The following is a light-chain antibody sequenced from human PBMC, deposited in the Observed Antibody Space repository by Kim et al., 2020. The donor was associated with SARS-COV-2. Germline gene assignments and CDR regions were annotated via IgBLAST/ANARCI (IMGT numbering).Light chain of an antibody. J-gene: IGKJ5*01. CDR1: QSVGDF. Sequence: SLYPGEGATLSCRARQSVGDFLAWYQQRPGQAPRLLIYDASRRATGIPTRFSGSGSGTDFTLTVSTLESEDFALYYCQRSSWPITFGQGTRLEIK. CDR3: QRSSWPIT. CDR2: DAS. V-gene: IGKV3-11*01.